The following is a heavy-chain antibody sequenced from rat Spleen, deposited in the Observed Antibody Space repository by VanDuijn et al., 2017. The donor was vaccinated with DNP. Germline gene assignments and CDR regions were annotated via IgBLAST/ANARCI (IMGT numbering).Heavy chain of an antibody. CDR2: ISYDGRST. CDR3: ARHANYGSLVYAMDA. CDR1: GFTFSDYN. Sequence: EVQLVESGGGLVQPGRSLKLSCAASGFTFSDYNMAWVRQTPKKGLEWVATISYDGRSTYYRDSVKGRFTFSRDNAKSTLYLQMDSLRSEETATYYCARHANYGSLVYAMDAWGQGTSVTVSS. V-gene: IGHV5-7*01. J-gene: IGHJ4*01. D-gene: IGHD1-3*01.